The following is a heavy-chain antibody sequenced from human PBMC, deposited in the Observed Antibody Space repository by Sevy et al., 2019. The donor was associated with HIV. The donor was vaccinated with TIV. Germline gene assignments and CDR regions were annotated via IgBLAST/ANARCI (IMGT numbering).Heavy chain of an antibody. Sequence: GGSLRLSCAASGFTFSDYYMSWIRQAPGKGLEWVSYISSSSSYTNYANSGKGRFTISRDNAKNSLYLQMNSLRAEDTAVYYGARVSSYYDSSSYYYFNAFDIWGQGTMVTVSS. J-gene: IGHJ3*02. V-gene: IGHV3-11*06. CDR3: ARVSSYYDSSSYYYFNAFDI. CDR2: ISSSSSYT. D-gene: IGHD3-22*01. CDR1: GFTFSDYY.